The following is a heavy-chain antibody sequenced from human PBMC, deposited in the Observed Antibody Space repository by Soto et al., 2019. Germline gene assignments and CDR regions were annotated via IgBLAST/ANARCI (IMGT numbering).Heavy chain of an antibody. CDR2: IYWDNDR. D-gene: IGHD2-21*01. J-gene: IGHJ4*02. CDR3: AHLVPGPLSFAY. Sequence: QITLKESGPTLMRPTQTLALTCTFSGFSFTTRGVGVAWIRQPPGKTLEWLAVIYWDNDRRYRPSLTDRLSITKDTSTNHVVFTMTNMDPVDTGTYYCAHLVPGPLSFAYWGQGALVTVSS. V-gene: IGHV2-5*02. CDR1: GFSFTTRGVG.